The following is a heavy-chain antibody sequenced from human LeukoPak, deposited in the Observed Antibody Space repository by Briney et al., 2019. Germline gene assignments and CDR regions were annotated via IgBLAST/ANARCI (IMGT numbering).Heavy chain of an antibody. CDR2: IGISSGNT. D-gene: IGHD2-2*01. CDR1: GFTFSSYS. CDR3: ARGTKYAFDN. J-gene: IGHJ4*02. V-gene: IGHV3-48*01. Sequence: GGSLRLSCAASGFTFSSYSMNWVRQAPGKGLEWISYIGISSGNTKYADSVKGRFTISGDKAKNSVYLQMNSLRVEDTAVYYCARGTKYAFDNWGQGTLVTVSS.